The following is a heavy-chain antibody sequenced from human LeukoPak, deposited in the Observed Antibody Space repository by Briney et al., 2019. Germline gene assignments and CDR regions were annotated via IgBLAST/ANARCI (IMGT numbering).Heavy chain of an antibody. Sequence: ASVKVSCKASGYTFTGYYMHWVRQAPGQGLEWMGWINPNSGDTKYAQKFQGRVTMTRDTSISTAYMELSRLRSDDTAVYYCARLFIAVAGKGIDYWGQGTLVTVSS. D-gene: IGHD6-19*01. J-gene: IGHJ4*02. V-gene: IGHV1-2*02. CDR1: GYTFTGYY. CDR3: ARLFIAVAGKGIDY. CDR2: INPNSGDT.